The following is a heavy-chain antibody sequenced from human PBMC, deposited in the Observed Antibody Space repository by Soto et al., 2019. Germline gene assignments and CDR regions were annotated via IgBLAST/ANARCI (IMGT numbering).Heavy chain of an antibody. V-gene: IGHV3-21*01. CDR1: GFTFSSYS. J-gene: IGHJ4*02. CDR2: ISSSSSYI. D-gene: IGHD6-19*01. Sequence: PGGSLRLSCAASGFTFSSYSMNWVRQAPGKGLEWVSSISSSSSYIYYADSVKGRFTISRDNAKNSLYLQMNSLRAEDTAVYYCARDGSYSSGWYRGGGFDYWGQGTLVTVSS. CDR3: ARDGSYSSGWYRGGGFDY.